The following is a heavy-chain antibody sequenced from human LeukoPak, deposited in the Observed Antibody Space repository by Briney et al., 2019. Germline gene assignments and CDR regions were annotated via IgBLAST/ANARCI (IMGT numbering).Heavy chain of an antibody. J-gene: IGHJ6*03. V-gene: IGHV3-9*01. CDR2: ISWNSGSI. D-gene: IGHD6-19*01. CDR3: AKGRGSGWAYYYYYMDV. Sequence: GRSLRLSCTASGFTFDDYAMHWVRQAPGKGLEWVSGISWNSGSIGYADSVKGRLTISGDNAKNSLYLQMNSLRAEDTALYYCAKGRGSGWAYYYYYMDVWGKGTTVTVSS. CDR1: GFTFDDYA.